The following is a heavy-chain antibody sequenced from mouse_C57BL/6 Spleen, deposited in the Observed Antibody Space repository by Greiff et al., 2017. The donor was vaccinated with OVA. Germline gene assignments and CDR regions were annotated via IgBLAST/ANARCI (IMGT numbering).Heavy chain of an antibody. V-gene: IGHV1-81*01. J-gene: IGHJ2*01. CDR2: IYPRSGNT. Sequence: QVQLQQSGAELARPGASVKLSCKASGYTFTSYGISWVKQRTGQGLEWIGEIYPRSGNTYYNEKFKGKATLTADKSSSTAYMELRSLTSEDSAVYFCARQKTRDYDGKGYYFDYWGQGTTLTVSS. CDR1: GYTFTSYG. CDR3: ARQKTRDYDGKGYYFDY. D-gene: IGHD2-4*01.